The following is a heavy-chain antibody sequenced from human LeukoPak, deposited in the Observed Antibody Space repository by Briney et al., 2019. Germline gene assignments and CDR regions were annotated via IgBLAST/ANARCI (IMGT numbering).Heavy chain of an antibody. V-gene: IGHV3-7*01. CDR2: IRHDGNAK. D-gene: IGHD6-13*01. J-gene: IGHJ4*02. Sequence: GGSLRLSCAASGFAFIDIWMSWVRQAPGKGLEWVANIRHDGNAKNYVTSVKGRFTISRDNAKNSLYLQMNRLRAEDTAVYYCARVAAARIFDYWGQGTLVTVSS. CDR3: ARVAAARIFDY. CDR1: GFAFIDIW.